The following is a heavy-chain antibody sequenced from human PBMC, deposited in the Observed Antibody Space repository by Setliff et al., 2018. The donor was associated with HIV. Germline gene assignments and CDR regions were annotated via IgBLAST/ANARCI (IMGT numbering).Heavy chain of an antibody. CDR3: ARDGSGSYYYYYYMDV. V-gene: IGHV3-74*01. J-gene: IGHJ6*03. D-gene: IGHD1-26*01. CDR1: GFTFSNYW. CDR2: INSDGSST. Sequence: GGSLRLSCAASGFTFSNYWMHWVRQAPGKGLVWVSRINSDGSSTSYAESVKGRFTISRDDAKNMLYLQMNSLRAEDTAVYYCARDGSGSYYYYYYMDVWGKGTTVTVSS.